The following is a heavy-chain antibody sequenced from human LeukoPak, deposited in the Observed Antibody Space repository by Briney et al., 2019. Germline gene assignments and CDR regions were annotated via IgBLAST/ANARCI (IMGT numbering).Heavy chain of an antibody. Sequence: GGSLRLSCAASGFTFSSYWMHWVRQAPGKGLVWVSRINSDGSSTSYADSVKGRFTISRDNAKNTLYLQMNSLRAEDTAVYYCAKDGAAGLGYCSGGSCYSPSFDYWGQGTLVTVSS. V-gene: IGHV3-74*01. J-gene: IGHJ4*02. CDR1: GFTFSSYW. CDR3: AKDGAAGLGYCSGGSCYSPSFDY. D-gene: IGHD2-15*01. CDR2: INSDGSST.